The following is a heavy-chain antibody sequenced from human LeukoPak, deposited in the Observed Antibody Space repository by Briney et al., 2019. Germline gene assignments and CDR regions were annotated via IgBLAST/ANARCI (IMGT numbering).Heavy chain of an antibody. V-gene: IGHV4-59*01. CDR2: VSNIETT. CDR1: GDSISSYY. Sequence: SETLSLTCTVSGDSISSYYWSWLRQPPGKRLEWIGYVSNIETTNYNPSLKSRVTISVDTSKNQFSLRLNSVTAADTAVYYCARPPHYYDTSGYSVWGQGTLVTVSS. J-gene: IGHJ4*02. CDR3: ARPPHYYDTSGYSV. D-gene: IGHD3-22*01.